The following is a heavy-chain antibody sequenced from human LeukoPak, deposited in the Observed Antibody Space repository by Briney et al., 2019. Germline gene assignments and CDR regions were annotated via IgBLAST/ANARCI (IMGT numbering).Heavy chain of an antibody. D-gene: IGHD3-10*01. CDR3: AKTFYDSGSYWGAFDY. J-gene: IGHJ4*02. CDR1: GFTFSSHG. Sequence: TGGSLRLSCVASGFTFSSHGMNWVRQAPGKGLKWVSGISGSDYTTYYADSVKGRFTISRDNSKNTLYLQMNGLRAEDTAIYYCAKTFYDSGSYWGAFDYWGQGTLVTVSS. CDR2: ISGSDYTT. V-gene: IGHV3-23*01.